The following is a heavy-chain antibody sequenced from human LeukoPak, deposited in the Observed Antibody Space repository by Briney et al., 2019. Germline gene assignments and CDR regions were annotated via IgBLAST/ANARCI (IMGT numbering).Heavy chain of an antibody. J-gene: IGHJ6*03. V-gene: IGHV4-59*01. CDR2: IYYSGST. CDR1: GGSISSYY. Sequence: SETLSLTCIVSGGSISSYYWSWIRQPPGKGLEWIGYIYYSGSTNYNPSLKSRVTISVDTSKNQFSLKLSSVTAADTAVYYCARTTEAHSWRTRYYDYYMDVWGKGTTVTVSS. CDR3: ARTTEAHSWRTRYYDYYMDV. D-gene: IGHD6-13*01.